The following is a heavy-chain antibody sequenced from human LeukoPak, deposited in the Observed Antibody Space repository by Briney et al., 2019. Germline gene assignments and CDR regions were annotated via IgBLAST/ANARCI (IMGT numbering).Heavy chain of an antibody. Sequence: ASVKVSCKASVYTFTSYYMHCVRQAPGQGLECMGIINPSGGSTSYAQKFQGRVTMTRDMSTSTVYMELSSLRSEDTAVYYCARGGYSGYDEYYYYYMDVWGKGTTVTVSS. J-gene: IGHJ6*03. CDR3: ARGGYSGYDEYYYYYMDV. CDR1: VYTFTSYY. CDR2: INPSGGST. V-gene: IGHV1-46*01. D-gene: IGHD5-12*01.